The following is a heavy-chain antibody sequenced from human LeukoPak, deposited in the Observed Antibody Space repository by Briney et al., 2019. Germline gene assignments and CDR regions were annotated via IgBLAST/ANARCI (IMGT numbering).Heavy chain of an antibody. Sequence: ASVKVSCKASGYTFTSYDINWVRQATGQGLEWMGWMNPNSGNTGYAQKFQGRVTMTRNTSISTAYMELSSLRSEDTAVYYCARAVGCSSTSCYGSGEDWFDPWGQGTLVTVSS. V-gene: IGHV1-8*01. D-gene: IGHD2-2*01. J-gene: IGHJ5*02. CDR3: ARAVGCSSTSCYGSGEDWFDP. CDR1: GYTFTSYD. CDR2: MNPNSGNT.